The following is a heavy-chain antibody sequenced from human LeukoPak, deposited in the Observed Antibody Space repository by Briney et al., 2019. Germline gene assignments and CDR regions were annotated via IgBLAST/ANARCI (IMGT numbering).Heavy chain of an antibody. CDR3: AGRRAMVKANWFDP. CDR2: IYYSGST. CDR1: SGSISSYY. J-gene: IGHJ5*02. D-gene: IGHD5-18*01. Sequence: PSETLSLTCTVSSGSISSYYWSWIRQPPGKGLEWIGYIYYSGSTNYNPSLKSRVTISVDTSKNQFSLKLSSVTAADTAVYYCAGRRAMVKANWFDPWGQGTLVTVSS. V-gene: IGHV4-59*01.